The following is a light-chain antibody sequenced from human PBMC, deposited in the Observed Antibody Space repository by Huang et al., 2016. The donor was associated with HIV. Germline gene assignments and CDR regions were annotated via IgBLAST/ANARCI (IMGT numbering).Light chain of an antibody. V-gene: IGKV1-39*01. CDR2: GAS. CDR3: QQSAVTPRT. Sequence: DIQITQSPSSLSASVGDRVIITCRASQNINRYLNWYQQQPGKAPKLLISGASKLQSGFPSSFSGSGSGTHFTLAISSLSPEDSATYYCQQSAVTPRTFGQGTKLEI. CDR1: QNINRY. J-gene: IGKJ2*01.